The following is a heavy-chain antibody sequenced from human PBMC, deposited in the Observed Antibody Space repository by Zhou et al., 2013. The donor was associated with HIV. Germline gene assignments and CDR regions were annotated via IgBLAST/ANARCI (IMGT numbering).Heavy chain of an antibody. CDR1: GGTFSSYA. CDR3: ARHRRYGDNSYAFDY. Sequence: QVQLVQSGAVVKKPGSSVNVSCKASGGTFSSYAISWVRQAPGQGLEWMGIINPSGGSTTYAQKFQGRVTMTRDTSTSTVYMELSSLRSEDTAVYYCARHRRYGDNSYAFDYLGPRDNGHRLF. V-gene: IGHV1-46*01. CDR2: INPSGGST. D-gene: IGHD2-21*01. J-gene: IGHJ3*02.